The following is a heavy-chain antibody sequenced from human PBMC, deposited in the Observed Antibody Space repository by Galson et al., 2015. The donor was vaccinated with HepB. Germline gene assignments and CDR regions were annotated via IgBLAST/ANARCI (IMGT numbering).Heavy chain of an antibody. CDR3: TTDPSGLGGEWLLYYYYGMDV. Sequence: SLRLSCAASGFTFSNAWMSWVRQAPGKGLEWVGRIKSKTDGGTTDYAAPVKGRFTISRDDSKNTLYLQMNSLKTEDTAVYYCTTDPSGLGGEWLLYYYYGMDVWGQGTTVTVSS. D-gene: IGHD3-3*01. CDR2: IKSKTDGGTT. CDR1: GFTFSNAW. V-gene: IGHV3-15*01. J-gene: IGHJ6*02.